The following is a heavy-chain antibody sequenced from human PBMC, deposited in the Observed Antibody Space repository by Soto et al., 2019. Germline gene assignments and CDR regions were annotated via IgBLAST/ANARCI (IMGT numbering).Heavy chain of an antibody. Sequence: ASVKVSCKVSGYTLTELSMHWVRQAPGKGLEWMGGFDPEDGETTYAQKFQGRVTMTEDTSTDTAYMELSSLRSEDTAVYYCATDVHIAVAGSFYFDYWGQGTLVTVSS. V-gene: IGHV1-24*01. J-gene: IGHJ4*02. CDR3: ATDVHIAVAGSFYFDY. CDR2: FDPEDGET. CDR1: GYTLTELS. D-gene: IGHD6-19*01.